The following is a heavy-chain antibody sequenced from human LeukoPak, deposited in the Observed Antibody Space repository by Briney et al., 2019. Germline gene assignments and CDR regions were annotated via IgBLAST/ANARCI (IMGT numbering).Heavy chain of an antibody. J-gene: IGHJ4*02. Sequence: GGSLRLSCAASGFTVSSSYMSWVRQPPGKGLEWVSVIYGGGSTYYADSVKGRFTISRDSSKNTLYLQMNSLRAEDTAVYYCARGARGTYSYGYEWGQGTLVTVSS. CDR3: ARGARGTYSYGYE. D-gene: IGHD5-18*01. CDR2: IYGGGST. V-gene: IGHV3-66*01. CDR1: GFTVSSSY.